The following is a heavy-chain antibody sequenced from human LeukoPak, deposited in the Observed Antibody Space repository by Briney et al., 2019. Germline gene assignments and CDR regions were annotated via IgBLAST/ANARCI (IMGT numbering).Heavy chain of an antibody. Sequence: SETLSLTCTVSGGSISNYYWSWIRQPPRKGLEWIGYISYGGSTRYNPSLKSRVSTSLDTSKNQFSLKLSSVTAADTAVYYCAGMYYDVLTGYSYFDYWAREPWSPSPQ. D-gene: IGHD3-9*01. J-gene: IGHJ4*02. CDR1: GGSISNYY. V-gene: IGHV4-59*01. CDR3: AGMYYDVLTGYSYFDY. CDR2: ISYGGST.